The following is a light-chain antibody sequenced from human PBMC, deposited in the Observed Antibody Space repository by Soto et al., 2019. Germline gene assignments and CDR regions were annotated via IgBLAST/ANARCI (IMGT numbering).Light chain of an antibody. CDR2: GAS. Sequence: STLSASVGDRFTITCRASQSIRYYLAWYQQMPGKAPKLLIYGASSLQSGVPSRFSGSGSGTEFTLTISSLQPDDFATYFCQHHNSYSQPFGQRTKVDIK. J-gene: IGKJ1*01. V-gene: IGKV1-5*01. CDR3: QHHNSYSQP. CDR1: QSIRYY.